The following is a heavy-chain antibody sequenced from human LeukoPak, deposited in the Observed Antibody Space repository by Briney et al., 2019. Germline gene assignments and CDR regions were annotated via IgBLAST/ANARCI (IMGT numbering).Heavy chain of an antibody. V-gene: IGHV3-74*01. J-gene: IGHJ4*02. D-gene: IGHD2-2*01. Sequence: PGGSLRLSCAASGFTFSSYWMHWVRQAPGKGLVWVSRINSDRSSTSYADSVKGRFTISRDNAKNTLYLQMNSLRAEDTAVYYCARFLNYCSSTSCYVRVFDYWGQGTLVTVSS. CDR3: ARFLNYCSSTSCYVRVFDY. CDR1: GFTFSSYW. CDR2: INSDRSST.